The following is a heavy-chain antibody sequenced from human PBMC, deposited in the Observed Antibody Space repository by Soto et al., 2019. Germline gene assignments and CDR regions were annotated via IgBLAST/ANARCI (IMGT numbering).Heavy chain of an antibody. J-gene: IGHJ4*01. CDR1: GFTFSNYG. D-gene: IGHD2-15*01. V-gene: IGHV3-48*02. CDR3: ARDVGSNACYPAFDY. CDR2: ISSSGTTR. Sequence: EVQLVESGGGLVQPGGSLRLSCAASGFTFSNYGMNWVRQAPGKGLEWISYISSSGTTRYYADSVKGRFTISRDSAKNSLYLQMNSLRDEDTAVYFCARDVGSNACYPAFDYWVQGTLVTVSS.